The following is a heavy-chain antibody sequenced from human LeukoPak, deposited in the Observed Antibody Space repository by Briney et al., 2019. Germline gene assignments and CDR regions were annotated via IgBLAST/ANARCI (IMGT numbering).Heavy chain of an antibody. CDR2: IYSSGST. J-gene: IGHJ3*02. Sequence: SETLSLTCSVSGVSISSGSNYWGWIRQPPGKTLEWIGSIYSSGSTYYNPSLKSRVIILFDTAKNHFSLNLSSVTAADTAVFYCARFTGYCSGTSCYPNAFDIWGQGTMVTVSS. CDR1: GVSISSGSNY. V-gene: IGHV4-39*07. CDR3: ARFTGYCSGTSCYPNAFDI. D-gene: IGHD2-2*01.